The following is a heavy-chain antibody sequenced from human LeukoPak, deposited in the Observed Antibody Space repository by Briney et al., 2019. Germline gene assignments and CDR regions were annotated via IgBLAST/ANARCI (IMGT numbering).Heavy chain of an antibody. J-gene: IGHJ4*02. CDR3: TRIEGGFGFDY. D-gene: IGHD2-15*01. V-gene: IGHV3-30-3*01. CDR1: GSSFSGYG. Sequence: GRSLRLSCAASGSSFSGYGMHWVRQAPGKGLEWVALISYDGSNKDYADSVKDRFTISRDNSKNTLYLQMDSLRVEDTAVYYCTRIEGGFGFDYWGQGTLVTVSS. CDR2: ISYDGSNK.